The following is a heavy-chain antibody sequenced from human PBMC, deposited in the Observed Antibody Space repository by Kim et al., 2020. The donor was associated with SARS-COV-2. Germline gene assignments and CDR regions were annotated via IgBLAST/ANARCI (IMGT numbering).Heavy chain of an antibody. CDR2: INAGNGNT. CDR1: GYTFTSYA. D-gene: IGHD1-20*01. Sequence: ASVKVSCKASGYTFTSYAMHWVRQAPGQRLEWMGWINAGNGNTKYSQKFQGRVTITRDTSASTAYMELSSLRSEDTAVYYCAREYNWNERPYYGMDVWGQGTTVTVSS. J-gene: IGHJ6*02. V-gene: IGHV1-3*01. CDR3: AREYNWNERPYYGMDV.